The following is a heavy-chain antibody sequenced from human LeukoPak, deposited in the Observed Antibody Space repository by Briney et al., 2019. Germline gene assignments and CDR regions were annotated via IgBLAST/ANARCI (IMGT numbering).Heavy chain of an antibody. CDR2: INHSGST. V-gene: IGHV4-34*01. D-gene: IGHD2-15*01. Sequence: SSETLSLTCAVYGGSFSGYYWSWIRQPPGKGLGWIGEINHSGSTNYNPSLKSRVTISVDTSKNQFSLKLSSVTAADTAVYYCARVRSYCSGGSCYSEYYYYYGMDVWGQGTTVTVSS. CDR3: ARVRSYCSGGSCYSEYYYYYGMDV. J-gene: IGHJ6*02. CDR1: GGSFSGYY.